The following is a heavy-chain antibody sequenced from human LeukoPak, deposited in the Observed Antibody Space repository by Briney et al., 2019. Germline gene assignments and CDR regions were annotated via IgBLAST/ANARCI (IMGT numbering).Heavy chain of an antibody. CDR1: GCTFISYA. V-gene: IGHV3-23*01. Sequence: QSGGSLRLSCAAAGCTFISYAMSWGRQAPGKGREWGSGISGSGGGTYYADSVKGGFTISRDNCKNTPYLQMNSLRAEDTPVYYCATDLGIAAAGPLFDYWGQPTPVTVSS. J-gene: IGHJ4*02. D-gene: IGHD6-13*01. CDR3: ATDLGIAAAGPLFDY. CDR2: ISGSGGGT.